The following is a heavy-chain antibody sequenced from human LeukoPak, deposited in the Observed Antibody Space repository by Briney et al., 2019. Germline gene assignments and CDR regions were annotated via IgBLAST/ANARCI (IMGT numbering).Heavy chain of an antibody. J-gene: IGHJ4*02. CDR1: GYTFTDYY. CDR2: MNPNSGGT. CDR3: ARTPMITFGGVIVMGGSPFAY. D-gene: IGHD3-16*02. Sequence: ASVNVSCKASGYTFTDYYMHWVRQAPGQGLEWMGWMNPNSGGTNYAQKFQGRVTMTRDTSISTAYMELSTLRSDDTAVYYCARTPMITFGGVIVMGGSPFAYWGQGTLVTVSS. V-gene: IGHV1-2*02.